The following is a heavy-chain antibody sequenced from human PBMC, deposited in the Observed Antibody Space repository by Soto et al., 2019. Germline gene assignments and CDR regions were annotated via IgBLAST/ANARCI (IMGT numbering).Heavy chain of an antibody. Sequence: SETLSLTCAVSGGSIGSGGYSWSWIRQPPGKGLEWIGYIYHSGSTYYNPSLKSRVTISVDRSKNQFSLKLSSVTAADTAVYYCARGAAVAGTVGDYWGQGTLVTVSS. V-gene: IGHV4-30-2*01. J-gene: IGHJ4*02. CDR2: IYHSGST. D-gene: IGHD6-19*01. CDR1: GGSIGSGGYS. CDR3: ARGAAVAGTVGDY.